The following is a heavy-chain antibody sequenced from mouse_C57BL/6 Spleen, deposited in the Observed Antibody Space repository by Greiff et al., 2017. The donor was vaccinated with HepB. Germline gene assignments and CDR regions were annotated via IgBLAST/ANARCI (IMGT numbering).Heavy chain of an antibody. D-gene: IGHD3-3*01. CDR3: ARHSRMDY. Sequence: EVQVVESGGGLVQPGGSLSLSCAASGFTFTDYYMSWVRQPPGKALEWLGFIRNKANGYTTEYSASVKGRFTISRDNSQSILYLQMNALRAEDSATYYCARHSRMDYWGQGTSVTVSS. J-gene: IGHJ4*01. CDR2: IRNKANGYTT. V-gene: IGHV7-3*01. CDR1: GFTFTDYY.